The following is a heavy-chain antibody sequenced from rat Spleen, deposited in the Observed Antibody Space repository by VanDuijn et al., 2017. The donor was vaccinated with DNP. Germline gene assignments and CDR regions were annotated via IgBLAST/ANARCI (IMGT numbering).Heavy chain of an antibody. J-gene: IGHJ2*01. Sequence: EVQLVESGGGLVQPGRSLKLSCVASGFTFNNYWMTWIRQVPGKGLDWVASISSSGGNTYYPDSVKGRFTISRDNAKNTLYLHMNSLRSEDTATYYCARENYYSGDYWGQGVMVTVSS. D-gene: IGHD1-1*01. CDR1: GFTFNNYW. CDR2: ISSSGGNT. CDR3: ARENYYSGDY. V-gene: IGHV5-31*01.